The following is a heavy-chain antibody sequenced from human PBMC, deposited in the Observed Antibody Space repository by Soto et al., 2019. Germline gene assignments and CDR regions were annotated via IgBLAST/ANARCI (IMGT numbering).Heavy chain of an antibody. Sequence: QVQLVELGGGVVQPGRSLRLSCAASGFTFSSYAMHWVRQAPGKGLERVAVISYDGSNKYYADSVKGRFTISRDNSKNTLYLQMNSLRAEDTAVYYCARDKSSGYYLNDAFDIWGQGTMVTVSS. CDR3: ARDKSSGYYLNDAFDI. V-gene: IGHV3-30-3*01. J-gene: IGHJ3*02. CDR1: GFTFSSYA. D-gene: IGHD3-22*01. CDR2: ISYDGSNK.